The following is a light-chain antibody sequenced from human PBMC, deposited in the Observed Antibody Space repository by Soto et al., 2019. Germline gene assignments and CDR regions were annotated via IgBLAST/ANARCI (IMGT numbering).Light chain of an antibody. CDR3: MQALQTPFT. Sequence: DIVMTQSPLSLPVTPGEPASISCRSSQSLLLSDGYNYLNWYLQKPGQSPQLLIYLGSNRASGVPDRFSGSESGTDFTLKISRVEAEDVGVYYCMQALQTPFTFGPGTKVDIK. V-gene: IGKV2-28*01. J-gene: IGKJ3*01. CDR1: QSLLLSDGYNY. CDR2: LGS.